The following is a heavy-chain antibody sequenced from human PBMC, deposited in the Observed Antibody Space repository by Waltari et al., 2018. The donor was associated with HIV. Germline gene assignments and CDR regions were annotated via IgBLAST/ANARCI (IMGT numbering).Heavy chain of an antibody. Sequence: EVQLVESGGGLVQPGGSLRLSCAASGFTFSSYDMHWVRQATGKGREWVSAIGTAGDTYYPGSVKGRFTISRENAKNSLYLQMNSLRAGDTAVYYCARARGQDYGDFVLDYWGQGTLVTVSS. V-gene: IGHV3-13*04. D-gene: IGHD4-17*01. CDR2: IGTAGDT. CDR1: GFTFSSYD. J-gene: IGHJ4*02. CDR3: ARARGQDYGDFVLDY.